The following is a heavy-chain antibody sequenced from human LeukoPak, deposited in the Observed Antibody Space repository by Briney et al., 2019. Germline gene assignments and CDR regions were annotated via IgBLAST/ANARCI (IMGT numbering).Heavy chain of an antibody. CDR3: AMISQSSGGFYY. CDR2: ISYRGRT. J-gene: IGHJ4*02. CDR1: GGSISNSGGFY. D-gene: IGHD2-15*01. Sequence: SETLSLTCTVSGGSISNSGGFYWSWIRQHPGDGLEWIGFISYRGRTYYNPSLKSRVSMSVDTSRSQFSLRLTSVTDEDTAVYYCAMISQSSGGFYYWGQGTLVTVSS. V-gene: IGHV4-31*02.